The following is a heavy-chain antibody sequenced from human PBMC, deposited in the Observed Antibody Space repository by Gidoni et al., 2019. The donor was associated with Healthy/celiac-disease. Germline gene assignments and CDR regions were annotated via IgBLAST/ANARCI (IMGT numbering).Heavy chain of an antibody. J-gene: IGHJ3*02. CDR1: GYSFTRSW. D-gene: IGHD6-6*01. CDR3: ARSDELRDSSSTDAFDI. CDR2: IYPGDSDT. V-gene: IGHV5-51*01. Sequence: DVHLVQSGAEVTKPGLSLTISCQGSGYSFTRSWIGWVRQMPGKGLEWMGIIYPGDSDTRYRPSCQGQVTITADKSISTADLKWSSLKAADTAMDYWARSDELRDSSSTDAFDIWGQGTMVTVSS.